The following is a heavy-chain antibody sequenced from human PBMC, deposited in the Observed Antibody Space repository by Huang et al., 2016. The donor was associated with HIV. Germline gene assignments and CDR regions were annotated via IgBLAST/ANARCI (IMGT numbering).Heavy chain of an antibody. CDR2: FDPEIGET. CDR3: ATGFDVFFDF. D-gene: IGHD3-9*01. J-gene: IGHJ4*02. V-gene: IGHV1-24*01. CDR1: EYTLTELS. Sequence: QVQLVQSRAEVKKPGASVKVSCKVSEYTLTELSIHWVRRPTGKGLEGMGGFDPEIGETIYAQKFQARFTMTEYTSTETAFMELSGLRPEDTAVYYCATGFDVFFDFWGQGTLVTVSS.